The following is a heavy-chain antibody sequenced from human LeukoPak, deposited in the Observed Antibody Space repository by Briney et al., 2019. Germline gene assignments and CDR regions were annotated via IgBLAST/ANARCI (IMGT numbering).Heavy chain of an antibody. Sequence: PSETLSLTCTVSGGSISSYYWSWIRQPPGKGLEWIGEINHSGSTNYNPSLKSRVTISVDTSKNQFSLKLSSVTAADTAVYYCARHIRNIVDWGQGTLVTVSS. CDR1: GGSISSYY. J-gene: IGHJ4*02. CDR2: INHSGST. V-gene: IGHV4-34*01. D-gene: IGHD2-21*01. CDR3: ARHIRNIVD.